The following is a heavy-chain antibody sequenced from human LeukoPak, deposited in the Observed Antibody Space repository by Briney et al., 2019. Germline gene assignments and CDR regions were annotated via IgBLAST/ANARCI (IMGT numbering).Heavy chain of an antibody. CDR1: GGSVSSIYYY. J-gene: IGHJ3*02. V-gene: IGHV4-31*03. Sequence: RPSQTLSLTCTVSGGSVSSIYYYWSWIRQHPGKGLEWIGYIYYSGSTYYNPSLKSRLTISVDTSKNQFSLKLSSVTAADTAVYYCARTSSTYGQEAFGIWGQGTMVTVSS. CDR2: IYYSGST. CDR3: ARTSSTYGQEAFGI. D-gene: IGHD2-2*01.